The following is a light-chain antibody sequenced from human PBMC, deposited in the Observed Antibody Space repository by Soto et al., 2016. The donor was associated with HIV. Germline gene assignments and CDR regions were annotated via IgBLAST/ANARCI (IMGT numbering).Light chain of an antibody. V-gene: IGKV1-5*03. J-gene: IGKJ2*01. CDR1: QRISSW. Sequence: DIQMTQSPSTLSASVGDRVTITCRASQRISSWLAWYRQKPGKAPKLLIYKASSLASGVPSRFSGSGSGTEFTLTISSLQPDDCATYYCQQYKSYPYTFGLGDQAGGQT. CDR3: QQYKSYPYT. CDR2: KAS.